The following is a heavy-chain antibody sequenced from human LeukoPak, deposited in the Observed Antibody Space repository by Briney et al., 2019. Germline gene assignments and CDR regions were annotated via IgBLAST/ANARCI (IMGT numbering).Heavy chain of an antibody. CDR2: ISASGST. CDR3: ARSFLWFPEGI. Sequence: GGSLRLSCAASGFTFTNYAMSWVRQAPGKGLEWVSHISASGSTYYADSVEGRFTISRDNSRNTPYLQMNSLGDEDTAIYYCARSFLWFPEGIWGQGTMVTVSS. CDR1: GFTFTNYA. J-gene: IGHJ3*02. V-gene: IGHV3-23*01. D-gene: IGHD3-10*01.